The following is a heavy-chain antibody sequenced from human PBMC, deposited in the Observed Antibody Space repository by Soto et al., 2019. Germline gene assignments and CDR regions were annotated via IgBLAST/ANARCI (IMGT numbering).Heavy chain of an antibody. J-gene: IGHJ4*02. Sequence: SETLSLTCTVSGDSIRNYYWIWIRQPPGRGLEWIGFFYNSGTTNYNPSLKSRVTISVDRSKNQFSLKLSSVTAADTAVYYCARGMTTVTTFDYWGQGTLVTVSS. CDR2: FYNSGTT. CDR1: GDSIRNYY. CDR3: ARGMTTVTTFDY. D-gene: IGHD4-17*01. V-gene: IGHV4-59*12.